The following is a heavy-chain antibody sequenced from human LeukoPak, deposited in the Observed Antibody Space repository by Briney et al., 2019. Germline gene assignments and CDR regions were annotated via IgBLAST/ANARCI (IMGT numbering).Heavy chain of an antibody. Sequence: GESLTISCKGSGYRFTSYWITWVRQMPGKGLEWMGRLDPSDSYNSYSPSFQGHVTISVDRSISTAHLQWSSLKASDTAMYYCARHYSDSRVDAFDIWGQGTMVTVSS. CDR2: LDPSDSYN. CDR3: ARHYSDSRVDAFDI. D-gene: IGHD3-22*01. V-gene: IGHV5-10-1*01. J-gene: IGHJ3*02. CDR1: GYRFTSYW.